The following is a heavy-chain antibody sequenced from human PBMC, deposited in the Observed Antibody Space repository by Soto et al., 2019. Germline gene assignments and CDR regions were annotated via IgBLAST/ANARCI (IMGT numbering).Heavy chain of an antibody. J-gene: IGHJ6*02. CDR1: GYPFTGYY. CDR2: INPNSGDT. V-gene: IGHV1-2*04. CDR3: ATTQRQYYSGMGV. Sequence: QVHLVQSGAEVKKPGASVKVSCKASGYPFTGYYMHWVRQAPGQGLEWMGWINPNSGDTSYAQKFQGWVAMTRDTSISTAYMELSRLSSDDTGVYYCATTQRQYYSGMGVWGQGTTVIVSS. D-gene: IGHD5-18*01.